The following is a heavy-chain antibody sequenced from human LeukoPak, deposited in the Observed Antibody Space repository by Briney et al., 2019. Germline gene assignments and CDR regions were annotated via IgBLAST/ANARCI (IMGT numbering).Heavy chain of an antibody. D-gene: IGHD2-15*01. CDR2: IIPILGIA. J-gene: IGHJ4*02. CDR1: GGTFSSYA. V-gene: IGHV1-69*04. Sequence: SVKVSCKASGGTFSSYAISWVRQAPGQGLEWMGRIIPILGIANYAQKFQGRVTITADKSTSTAYMELSSLRSEDTAVYYCARARGYCSGGSCYSSPFDYWGQGTLVTVSS. CDR3: ARARGYCSGGSCYSSPFDY.